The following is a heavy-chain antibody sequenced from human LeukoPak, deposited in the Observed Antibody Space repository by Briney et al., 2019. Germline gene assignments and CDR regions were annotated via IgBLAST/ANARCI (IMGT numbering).Heavy chain of an antibody. CDR3: ARAVRYQLLWFDY. D-gene: IGHD2-2*01. CDR1: GGSISSGDYY. CDR2: IYYSGST. J-gene: IGHJ4*02. Sequence: PSQTLSLTCTVSGGSISSGDYYWSWIRQPPGKGLEWIGYIYYSGSTYYNPSLKSRVTILVDTSKNQFSLKLSSVTAADTAVYYCARAVRYQLLWFDYWGQGTLVTVSS. V-gene: IGHV4-30-4*01.